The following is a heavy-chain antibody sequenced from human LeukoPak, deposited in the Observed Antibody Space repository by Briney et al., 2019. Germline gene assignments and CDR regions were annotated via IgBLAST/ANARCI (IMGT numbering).Heavy chain of an antibody. V-gene: IGHV3-48*04. CDR3: ARGDSTGTNLDF. D-gene: IGHD1-1*01. CDR1: GSTFSSYS. CDR2: ISSSSNII. Sequence: GGSLRLSCAASGSTFSSYSMNWVRQAPGEGLDWVSFISSSSNIIHYADSVKGRFTISRDNAKNSVYLEMNSLRAEDTAVYYCARGDSTGTNLDFWGQGTLVTVSS. J-gene: IGHJ4*02.